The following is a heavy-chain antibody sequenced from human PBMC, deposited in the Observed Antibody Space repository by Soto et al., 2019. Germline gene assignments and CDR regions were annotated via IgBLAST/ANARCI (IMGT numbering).Heavy chain of an antibody. CDR2: ISYDGSNK. J-gene: IGHJ5*02. CDR3: ARDHGINWFDP. Sequence: GGSLRLSCAASGFTFSSYAMHWVRQAPGKGLEWVAVISYDGSNKYYADSVKGRFTISRDNSKNTLYLQMNSLRAEDTAVYYCARDHGINWFDPWGEGTLVTVSS. V-gene: IGHV3-30-3*01. CDR1: GFTFSSYA.